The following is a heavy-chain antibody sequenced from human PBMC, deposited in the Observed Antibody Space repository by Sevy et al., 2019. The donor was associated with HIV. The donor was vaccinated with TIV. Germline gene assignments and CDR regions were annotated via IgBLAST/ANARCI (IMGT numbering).Heavy chain of an antibody. CDR3: AKSGGSLVGATDD. Sequence: GGSLRLSCAASGFTFSSYGMHWVRQAPGKGLEWVAVISYDGSNKYYADSVKGRFTISRENSKNTLYLQMNSLRAEETAVYYCAKSGGSLVGATDDWGQGTLVTVSS. D-gene: IGHD1-26*01. J-gene: IGHJ4*02. CDR1: GFTFSSYG. V-gene: IGHV3-30*18. CDR2: ISYDGSNK.